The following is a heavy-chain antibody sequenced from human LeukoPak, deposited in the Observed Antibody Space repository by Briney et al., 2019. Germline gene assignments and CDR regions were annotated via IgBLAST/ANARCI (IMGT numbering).Heavy chain of an antibody. CDR1: RGYISSSYYY. CDR2: IFFRGKT. J-gene: IGHJ4*02. V-gene: IGHV4-39*01. CDR3: ARVKSSAYYYDYFDS. Sequence: SETLSLTCTVSRGYISSSYYYWGWIRQPPGKGLEWLGQIFFRGKTYHDPALKSRVTMSVDTSRNQFSLMLDSVTAADSAVYYCARVKSSAYYYDYFDSWGQGALVTVSS. D-gene: IGHD3-22*01.